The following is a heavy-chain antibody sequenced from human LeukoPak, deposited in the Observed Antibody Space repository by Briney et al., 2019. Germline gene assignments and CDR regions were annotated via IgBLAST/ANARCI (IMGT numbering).Heavy chain of an antibody. CDR2: IYYSGST. Sequence: SQTLSLTCTVSGGSISSGDYYWGWNRQPPGKGLEWIVYIYYSGSTYYNPSLKSRVTISVYTSKNQFSLKLSSVTAADTAVYYCATKGGVVGATNFDYWGQGTLVTVSS. CDR1: GGSISSGDYY. D-gene: IGHD1-26*01. CDR3: ATKGGVVGATNFDY. J-gene: IGHJ4*02. V-gene: IGHV4-30-4*08.